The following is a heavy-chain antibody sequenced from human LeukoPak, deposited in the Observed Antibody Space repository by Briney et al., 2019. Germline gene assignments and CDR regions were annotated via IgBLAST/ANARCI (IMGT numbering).Heavy chain of an antibody. CDR2: TYYRSKWYN. V-gene: IGHV6-1*01. D-gene: IGHD3-10*01. Sequence: SQTLSLTCAISGDSVSSNSAAWNWIRQSPSRGLEWLGRTYYRSKWYNDYAVSVKSRITINPDTSKNQFSLQLNSVTPEDTAVYYCARDGAWFGELLFGYYYGMDVWGQGTTVTVSS. CDR3: ARDGAWFGELLFGYYYGMDV. J-gene: IGHJ6*02. CDR1: GDSVSSNSAA.